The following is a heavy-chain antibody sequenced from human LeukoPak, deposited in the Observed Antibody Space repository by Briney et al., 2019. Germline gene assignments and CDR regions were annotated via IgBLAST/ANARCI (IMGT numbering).Heavy chain of an antibody. J-gene: IGHJ3*02. CDR2: IYRIGNT. D-gene: IGHD3-16*01. V-gene: IGHV4-4*07. CDR3: ATWGLRGARGAYWDAFDI. Sequence: SETLSLTCTVSGDSISNHYCNWIRQLAGKGLEWIGRIYRIGNTNYNPSLKSRVNRSVDTSKNHFSLRLNSVTAADTAVYYCATWGLRGARGAYWDAFDIWGQGTMVTVSS. CDR1: GDSISNHY.